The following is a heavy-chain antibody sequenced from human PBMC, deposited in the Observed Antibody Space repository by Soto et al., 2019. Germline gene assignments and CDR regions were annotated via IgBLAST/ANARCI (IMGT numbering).Heavy chain of an antibody. CDR1: GFTFSDYY. Sequence: LRLSCAASGFTFSDYYMIWVRQAPGKGLEWVSAISGSGATTYYADSVKGRFTISRDKSKNTLYLQMNSLRAEDTALYYCAKSFSSNWYDYFDYWGQGSLVTVSS. CDR3: AKSFSSNWYDYFDY. CDR2: ISGSGATT. J-gene: IGHJ4*02. V-gene: IGHV3-23*01. D-gene: IGHD6-13*01.